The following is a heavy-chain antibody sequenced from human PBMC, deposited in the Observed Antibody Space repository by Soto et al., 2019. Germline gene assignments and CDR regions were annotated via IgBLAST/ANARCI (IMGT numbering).Heavy chain of an antibody. Sequence: GASVKVSCKASGYTFTSYGISWVRQAPGQGLEWMGWISAYNGNTNYAQKLQGRVTMTTDTSTSTAYMELRSLRSDDTAVYYCARLGGYCISTSCLSDPPYGMDVWGQGTTVTVSS. V-gene: IGHV1-18*01. D-gene: IGHD2-2*01. CDR2: ISAYNGNT. CDR3: ARLGGYCISTSCLSDPPYGMDV. J-gene: IGHJ6*02. CDR1: GYTFTSYG.